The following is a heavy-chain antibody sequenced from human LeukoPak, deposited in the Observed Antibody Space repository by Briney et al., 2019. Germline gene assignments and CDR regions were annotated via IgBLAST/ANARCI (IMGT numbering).Heavy chain of an antibody. Sequence: GGSLRLSCAASGFTFNIYAMRWVRQAPGKGLELVSDISGNGESTYYADSVKGRFTISRDNSKNTVYLQMDGLRAEDTAVYYCAKNTGQTSEYSYGFNCWGQGTLVTVSS. CDR3: AKNTGQTSEYSYGFNC. J-gene: IGHJ4*02. D-gene: IGHD5-18*01. CDR1: GFTFNIYA. CDR2: ISGNGEST. V-gene: IGHV3-23*01.